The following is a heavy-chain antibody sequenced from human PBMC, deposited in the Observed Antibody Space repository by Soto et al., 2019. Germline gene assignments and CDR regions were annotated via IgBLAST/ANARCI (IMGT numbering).Heavy chain of an antibody. J-gene: IGHJ6*02. CDR2: IYPGDSDT. Sequence: PGESLKISCKGSGYTFTNYWIGWVRQMPGKGPEWMGIIYPGDSDTKYNPSFRGQVTISADKSITTTYLQWSSLKASDTAIYYCAASIFYYGMDVWGQGTRVTVS. CDR3: AASIFYYGMDV. V-gene: IGHV5-51*01. CDR1: GYTFTNYW.